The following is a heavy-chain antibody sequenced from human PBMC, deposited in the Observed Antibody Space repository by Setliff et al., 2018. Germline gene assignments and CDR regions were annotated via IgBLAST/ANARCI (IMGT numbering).Heavy chain of an antibody. J-gene: IGHJ5*02. V-gene: IGHV1-69*10. Sequence: GPSVKVSCKASGNTFTGYYIHWLRQAPGQGLEWMGGIIPILGIANYAQKFQGRVTITTDESTSTAYMELSSLRSEDTAVYYCARGPGGFDPWGQGTLVTVSS. CDR2: IIPILGIA. CDR3: ARGPGGFDP. CDR1: GNTFTGYY.